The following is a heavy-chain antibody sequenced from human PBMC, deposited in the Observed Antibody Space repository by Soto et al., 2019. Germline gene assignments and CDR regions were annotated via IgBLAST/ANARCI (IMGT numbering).Heavy chain of an antibody. V-gene: IGHV3-7*01. D-gene: IGHD3-3*01. CDR2: IKQDGSEK. J-gene: IGHJ6*03. CDR3: SGYYDFWSGFRTYYYYYYMDV. CDR1: GFTFSSYW. Sequence: GGSLRLSCAASGFTFSSYWMSWVRQAPGKGLEWVANIKQDGSEKYYVDSVKGRFTISRDNAKNSLYLQMNSLRAEDTAVRTSSGYYDFWSGFRTYYYYYYMDVWGKGTTVTVSS.